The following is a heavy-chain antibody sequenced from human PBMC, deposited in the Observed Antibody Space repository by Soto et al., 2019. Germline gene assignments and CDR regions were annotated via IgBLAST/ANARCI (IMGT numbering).Heavy chain of an antibody. CDR1: GFTFSTYA. CDR3: AKGYSGNYFPFDY. CDR2: ISGAGDST. J-gene: IGHJ4*01. D-gene: IGHD1-26*01. V-gene: IGHV3-23*01. Sequence: GGSLRLSCVASGFTFSTYAMSWVRQAPGKGLEWVSAISGAGDSTYYADSVKGRFTISRDNFKNTLYLQMNSLRVEDAAVYYCAKGYSGNYFPFDYWGHGTLVTVSS.